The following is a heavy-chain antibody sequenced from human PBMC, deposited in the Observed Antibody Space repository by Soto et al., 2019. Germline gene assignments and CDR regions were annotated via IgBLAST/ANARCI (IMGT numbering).Heavy chain of an antibody. D-gene: IGHD2-2*01. CDR2: FRYSENT. CDR1: GDSISSSRYH. V-gene: IGHV4-39*01. CDR3: SGLPVFPSAMTLDS. J-gene: IGHJ4*02. Sequence: QLQLQESGPGLVRPSETLSLTCTVSGDSISSSRYHWGWIRQAPGKGPEWIGSFRYSENTAYSPSLRSRVTIPFDTSKNQFSLKLASVAAADTAVYYCSGLPVFPSAMTLDSWGQGTLVTVSS.